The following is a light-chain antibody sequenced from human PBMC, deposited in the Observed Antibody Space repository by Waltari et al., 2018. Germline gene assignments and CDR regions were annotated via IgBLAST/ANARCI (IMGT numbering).Light chain of an antibody. CDR2: GAS. CDR3: QKYDSPPRT. Sequence: DIQMTQSPSSLSASVGDRVTISCRASQDINNHVAWYQQEPGKVPKLLIYGASTLQPGVPSRFSGSGSGTDFNLTVSSLQPEDVGIYYCQKYDSPPRTFGQGTKVEI. J-gene: IGKJ1*01. CDR1: QDINNH. V-gene: IGKV1-27*01.